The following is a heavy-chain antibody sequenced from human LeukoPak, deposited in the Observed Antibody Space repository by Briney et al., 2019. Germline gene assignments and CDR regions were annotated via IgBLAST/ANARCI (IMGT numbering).Heavy chain of an antibody. J-gene: IGHJ5*02. Sequence: VASVKVSCKASGYTFTSYAMHWVRQAPGQRLEWMGWINAGNGNTKYSQKFQGRVTITRDTSASTAYMELRSLRSDDTAVYYCARVPYCSSTSCYMGWFDPWGQGTLVTVSS. CDR2: INAGNGNT. V-gene: IGHV1-3*01. CDR1: GYTFTSYA. CDR3: ARVPYCSSTSCYMGWFDP. D-gene: IGHD2-2*02.